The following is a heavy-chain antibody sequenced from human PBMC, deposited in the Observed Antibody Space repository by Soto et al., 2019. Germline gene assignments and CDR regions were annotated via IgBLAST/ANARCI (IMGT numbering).Heavy chain of an antibody. CDR1: GFTFDDYT. V-gene: IGHV3-43*01. Sequence: GGTLRLSCAASGFTFDDYTMHWVRQAPGKGLEWVSLISWDGGSTYYADSVEGRFTISRDNSKNSLYLQMNSLRTEDTALYYCAKDNGPYYYYGMDVWGQGTTVTVSS. CDR3: AKDNGPYYYYGMDV. CDR2: ISWDGGST. J-gene: IGHJ6*02.